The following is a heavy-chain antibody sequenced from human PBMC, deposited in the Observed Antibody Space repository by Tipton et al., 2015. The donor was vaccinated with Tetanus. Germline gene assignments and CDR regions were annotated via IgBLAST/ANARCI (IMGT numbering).Heavy chain of an antibody. J-gene: IGHJ4*02. Sequence: SLRLSCAASGFIFSSYGIHWVRQAPGKGLEWVAVSWYDGTDTYYADSVKGRFTISRDNSKNPLYLQMNSLRAEDTAVYYCAREADCRGGSCFSGDFDNWGQGTQVTVSS. CDR1: GFIFSSYG. CDR2: SWYDGTDT. CDR3: AREADCRGGSCFSGDFDN. V-gene: IGHV3-33*01. D-gene: IGHD2-15*01.